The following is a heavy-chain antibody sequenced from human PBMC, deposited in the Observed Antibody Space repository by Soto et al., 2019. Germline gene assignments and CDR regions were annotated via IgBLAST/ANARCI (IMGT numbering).Heavy chain of an antibody. Sequence: QLQLQESGPGLVKPSETLSLTCTVSGGSISSSSYYWGWIRQPPGKGLEWIGSIYYSGSTYYNPSLKSRVTISVDTSKNQFSLKLSSVTAADTAVYYCARLGARSGTDYWGQGTLLTVSS. CDR3: ARLGARSGTDY. D-gene: IGHD3-3*01. CDR1: GGSISSSSYY. V-gene: IGHV4-39*01. J-gene: IGHJ4*02. CDR2: IYYSGST.